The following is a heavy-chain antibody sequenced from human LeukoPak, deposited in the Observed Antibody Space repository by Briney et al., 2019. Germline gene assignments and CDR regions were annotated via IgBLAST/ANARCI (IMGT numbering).Heavy chain of an antibody. D-gene: IGHD3-10*01. V-gene: IGHV4-59*08. CDR2: IYYSGST. Sequence: SETLSLTCTVSGGSISSYYWSWIRQPPGKGLEWIGYIYYSGSTNYNPSLKSRVTISVDTSKNQFSLKLSSVTAADTAVYYCASSRITMVRGVIVSSFDYWGQGTLVTVSS. J-gene: IGHJ4*02. CDR1: GGSISSYY. CDR3: ASSRITMVRGVIVSSFDY.